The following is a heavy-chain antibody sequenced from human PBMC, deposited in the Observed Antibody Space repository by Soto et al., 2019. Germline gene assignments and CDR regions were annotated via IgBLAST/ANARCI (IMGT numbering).Heavy chain of an antibody. Sequence: PGESLKISCKGSGYSFTSYWIGWVRQMPGKGLEWMGIIYPGDSDTRYSPSFQGQVTISADKSISTAYLQWSSLKASDTAMYYCARHSKEMATITVYYFDYWGQGTRVTVSS. J-gene: IGHJ4*02. CDR1: GYSFTSYW. CDR3: ARHSKEMATITVYYFDY. CDR2: IYPGDSDT. D-gene: IGHD5-12*01. V-gene: IGHV5-51*01.